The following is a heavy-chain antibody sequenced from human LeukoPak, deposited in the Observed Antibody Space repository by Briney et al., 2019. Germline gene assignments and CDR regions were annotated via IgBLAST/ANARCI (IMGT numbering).Heavy chain of an antibody. J-gene: IGHJ5*02. Sequence: PSETLSLTCAVYGGSFSGYYWSWIRQPPGKGLEWIGEINHSGSTNYNPSLKSRVTISVDTSKNQFSLKLSSVTAADTAVYYCASRFEPRDYYDSSGYRTNNWFDPWGQGTLVTVSS. CDR1: GGSFSGYY. V-gene: IGHV4-34*01. CDR2: INHSGST. D-gene: IGHD3-22*01. CDR3: ASRFEPRDYYDSSGYRTNNWFDP.